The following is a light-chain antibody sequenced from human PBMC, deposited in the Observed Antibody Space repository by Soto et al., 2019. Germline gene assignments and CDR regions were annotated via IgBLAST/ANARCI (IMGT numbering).Light chain of an antibody. CDR2: EVT. Sequence: LTQPHSVSGSPGQSITISCTGTSSDVGGYNLVSWYQQHPGEAPKLMIYEVTNRPSGVSNRFSGSKSGNTASLTISGLQAEDEADYYCSSYIPRITDWAFGGGTKLTVL. J-gene: IGLJ3*02. V-gene: IGLV2-14*03. CDR1: SSDVGGYNL. CDR3: SSYIPRITDWA.